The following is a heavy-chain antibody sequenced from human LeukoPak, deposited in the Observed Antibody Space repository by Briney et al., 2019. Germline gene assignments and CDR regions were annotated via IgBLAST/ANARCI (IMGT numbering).Heavy chain of an antibody. CDR2: TNSDGSST. CDR3: ARGGPVPGSLDY. D-gene: IGHD6-19*01. Sequence: GGSLRLSCAASGFTFSKYGMHWVRQAPGKGLVWVSRTNSDGSSTTYADSVKGRSTISRDNAKNTLYLQMNSLRVEDMAVYYCARGGPVPGSLDYWGQETLVTVSS. J-gene: IGHJ4*02. V-gene: IGHV3-74*01. CDR1: GFTFSKYG.